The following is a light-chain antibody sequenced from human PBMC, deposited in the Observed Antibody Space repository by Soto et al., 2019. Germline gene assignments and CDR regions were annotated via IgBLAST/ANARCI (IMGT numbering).Light chain of an antibody. V-gene: IGKV3-20*01. CDR2: GAS. Sequence: EIVLTQSPGTLSFSPGERATLSCRASQSVSSSYLAWYQQKPGQAPRLLIYGASSRATGIPDRFSGSRSGTDFTLTISRLEPEDFAMYFCQQYGSSPVTFGQGTRLEI. CDR1: QSVSSSY. J-gene: IGKJ5*01. CDR3: QQYGSSPVT.